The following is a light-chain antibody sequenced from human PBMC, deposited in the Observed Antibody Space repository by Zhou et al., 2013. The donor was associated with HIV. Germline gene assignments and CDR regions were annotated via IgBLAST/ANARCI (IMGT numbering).Light chain of an antibody. CDR3: QTWDSSLIGGV. CDR2: EDN. J-gene: IGLJ3*02. Sequence: QSVLTQPPSVSAAPGQRVTISCSGSSSNIASNFVCWFQQLPGTAPKLLIHEDNQRPSGIPDRFSASKSGTSVTLAITGLQTGDEGDYYCQTWDSSLIGGVFGGGTKLTVL. V-gene: IGLV1-51*02. CDR1: SSNIASNF.